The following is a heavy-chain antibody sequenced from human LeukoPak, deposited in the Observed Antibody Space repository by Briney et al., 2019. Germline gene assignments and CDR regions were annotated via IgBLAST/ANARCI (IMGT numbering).Heavy chain of an antibody. Sequence: PGGSLRLSCSASGFTFSSYAMHWVRQAPGKGLEYVSAISTNGDSTYYADSVKGRFTISRDNSKETLYLQMNSLRAEDTAVYYCARVLDYGGNWYYYYGMDVWGQGTTVTVSS. CDR2: ISTNGDST. D-gene: IGHD4-23*01. J-gene: IGHJ6*02. V-gene: IGHV3-64*04. CDR1: GFTFSSYA. CDR3: ARVLDYGGNWYYYYGMDV.